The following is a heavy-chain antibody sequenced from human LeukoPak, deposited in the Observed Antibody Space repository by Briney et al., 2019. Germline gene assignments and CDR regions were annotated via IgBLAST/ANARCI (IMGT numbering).Heavy chain of an antibody. CDR3: AREPMRGRAGDNAFDI. J-gene: IGHJ3*02. Sequence: GASVKVSCKASGYIFNGYDINWVRQATGQGLEWMGWMNPNSGNTGYAQKFQGRVTMTRDTSISTAYMELSSLISEDTAVYCCAREPMRGRAGDNAFDIWGQGTMVTVSS. CDR2: MNPNSGNT. CDR1: GYIFNGYD. V-gene: IGHV1-8*01. D-gene: IGHD7-27*01.